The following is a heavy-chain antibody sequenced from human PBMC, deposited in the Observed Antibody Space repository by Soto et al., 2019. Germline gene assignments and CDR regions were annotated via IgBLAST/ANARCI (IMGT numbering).Heavy chain of an antibody. J-gene: IGHJ4*02. CDR2: IIPIFGTA. Sequence: SVKVSCKASGGTFSSYAISWVRQAPGQGLERMGGIIPIFGTANYAQKFQGRVTITADESTSTAYMELSSLRSEDTAVYYCARVSGNDFWSGYYFDYWGQGTLVTVSS. CDR3: ARVSGNDFWSGYYFDY. D-gene: IGHD3-3*01. V-gene: IGHV1-69*13. CDR1: GGTFSSYA.